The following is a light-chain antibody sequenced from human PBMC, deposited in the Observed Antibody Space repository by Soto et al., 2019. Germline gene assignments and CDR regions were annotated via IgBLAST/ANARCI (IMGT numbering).Light chain of an antibody. V-gene: IGKV1-17*01. CDR3: LQHYAFPFT. Sequence: DIQMTQSPSSLSASVGGRVTITCRASQDIGTSLDWFQQKPGTAPKRLIFTISDLQSGVPSRFSGGGSGTEFTLTISSLQPEDSATYYCLQHYAFPFTFGPGTKVHV. J-gene: IGKJ3*01. CDR2: TIS. CDR1: QDIGTS.